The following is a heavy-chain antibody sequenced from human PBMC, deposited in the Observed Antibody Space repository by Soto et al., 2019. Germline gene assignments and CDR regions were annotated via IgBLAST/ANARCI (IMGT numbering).Heavy chain of an antibody. J-gene: IGHJ6*02. V-gene: IGHV3-74*01. CDR2: INSDGSST. D-gene: IGHD2-15*01. Sequence: GGSLRLSCAASGFTFSSYWMHWVRQAPGKGLVWVSRINSDGSSTSYADSVKGRFTISRDDAKNTLYLQMNSLRAEDTAVYYCARVGDYCSGGSCYSHYYGMDVWGQGTTVTVSS. CDR1: GFTFSSYW. CDR3: ARVGDYCSGGSCYSHYYGMDV.